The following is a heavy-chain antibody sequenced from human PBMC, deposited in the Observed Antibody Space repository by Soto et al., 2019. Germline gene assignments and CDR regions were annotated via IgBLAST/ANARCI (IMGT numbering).Heavy chain of an antibody. CDR3: AKHYGDGYDYVDY. Sequence: SETLSLTCTVSGWSINTYYWSWIRQPPGKGLEWIGYIYYRANPNYNPSLKSRVTISQDTSKNQFSLKLSSVTAADTAVYYCAKHYGDGYDYVDYWGQGTLVTVSS. CDR2: IYYRANP. J-gene: IGHJ4*02. CDR1: GWSINTYY. D-gene: IGHD5-12*01. V-gene: IGHV4-59*08.